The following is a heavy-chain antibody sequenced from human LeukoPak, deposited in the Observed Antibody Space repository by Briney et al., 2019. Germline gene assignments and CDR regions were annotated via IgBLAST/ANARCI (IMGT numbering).Heavy chain of an antibody. CDR2: ISHDGNNK. CDR1: GITFSSYG. CDR3: ANAGRDSSSTISCGMDV. J-gene: IGHJ4*02. D-gene: IGHD2-2*01. Sequence: PGRSLRLSCAASGITFSSYGMYWVRQAPGKGLEWAAVISHDGNNKYYADSVKDRFTISRDNSKNTLYLQMNNLRAEDTAVYYCANAGRDSSSTISCGMDVWGQGTLVTVPS. V-gene: IGHV3-30*18.